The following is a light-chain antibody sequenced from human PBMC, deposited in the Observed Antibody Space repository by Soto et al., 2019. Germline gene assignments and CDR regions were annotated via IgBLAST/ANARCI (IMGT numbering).Light chain of an antibody. V-gene: IGKV1-5*03. CDR3: QQYNSYTYT. CDR2: KAS. J-gene: IGKJ2*01. Sequence: DIQMTQSPSTLSASVGDRVTNTCRASQSVSNWLAWYQQKPGKAPKLLIYKASSLGSGVPSRFSGSGSGTEFTLTISSLQPDDFATYYCQQYNSYTYTFGQGTKLEIK. CDR1: QSVSNW.